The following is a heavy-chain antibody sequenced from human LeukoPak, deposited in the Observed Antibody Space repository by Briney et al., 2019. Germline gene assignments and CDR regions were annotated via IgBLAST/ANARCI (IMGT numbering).Heavy chain of an antibody. J-gene: IGHJ4*02. V-gene: IGHV3-7*01. Sequence: PGGSLRLSCAASGFTLSIYWMSWVRQAPGKGLEWVANIKEDGSEKNFVDSVKGRFTISRDNAKNSLYLQMDSLRADDTAVYYCATYRGLDFGGQGTLVTVSS. CDR2: IKEDGSEK. CDR3: ATYRGLDF. D-gene: IGHD2-21*01. CDR1: GFTLSIYW.